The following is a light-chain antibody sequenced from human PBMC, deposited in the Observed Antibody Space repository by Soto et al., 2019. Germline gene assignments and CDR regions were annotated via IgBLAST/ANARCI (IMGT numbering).Light chain of an antibody. Sequence: EIVMTQSPATLSVSPGERATLFCRASQSLSSYLAWYQQKPGQAPRLLTYGPSTRATGIPARFSGSGSGTEFTLTVSSLQSEDFAVYYCQQYYNWPLTFGGGTKVEVK. J-gene: IGKJ4*01. CDR2: GPS. V-gene: IGKV3-15*01. CDR3: QQYYNWPLT. CDR1: QSLSSY.